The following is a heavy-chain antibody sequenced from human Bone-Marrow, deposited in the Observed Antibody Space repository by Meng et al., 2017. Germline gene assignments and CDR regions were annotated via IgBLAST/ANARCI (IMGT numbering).Heavy chain of an antibody. J-gene: IGHJ4*02. CDR1: GGTFSSYA. D-gene: IGHD3-22*01. CDR3: ARAWNYYDSSGYYYYFDY. Sequence: QGQLVQSGADVKKPGSSVKVSCKASGGTFSSYAISWVRQAPGQGLEWMGGIIPIFGTANYAQKFQGRVTITADKSTSTAYMELSSLRSEDTAVYYCARAWNYYDSSGYYYYFDYWGQGTLVTVSS. CDR2: IIPIFGTA. V-gene: IGHV1-69*06.